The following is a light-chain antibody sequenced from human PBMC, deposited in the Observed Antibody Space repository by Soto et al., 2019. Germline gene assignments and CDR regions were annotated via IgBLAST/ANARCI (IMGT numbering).Light chain of an antibody. CDR3: QVWDSDRVQEV. Sequence: SYELTQPPSVSVAPGQTARITCGENNIGRKSVHWYQQKSGQAPALVLYADSDRPSGIPERFSGSNSGDTATLTISRVESGDEADYFCQVWDSDRVQEVFGGGTKLTVL. CDR2: ADS. V-gene: IGLV3-21*02. J-gene: IGLJ2*01. CDR1: NIGRKS.